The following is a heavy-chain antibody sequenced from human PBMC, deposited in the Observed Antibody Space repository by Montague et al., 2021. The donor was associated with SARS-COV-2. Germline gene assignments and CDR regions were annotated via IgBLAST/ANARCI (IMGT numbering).Heavy chain of an antibody. CDR1: GGSFSGYY. D-gene: IGHD1-7*01. Sequence: SETLSLTCAVYGGSFSGYYWSWIRQPPGKGLEWIGEINHSGSTKYNPSLKSRVTISVDTSKNQFSLKLSSVTAADTAVYYCAGGELELHIRDYYYYGVDVWGQGTTVTVSS. CDR2: INHSGST. V-gene: IGHV4-34*01. CDR3: AGGELELHIRDYYYYGVDV. J-gene: IGHJ6*02.